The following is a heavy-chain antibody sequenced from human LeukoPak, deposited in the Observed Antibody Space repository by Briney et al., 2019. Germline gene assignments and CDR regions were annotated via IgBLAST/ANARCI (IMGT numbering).Heavy chain of an antibody. CDR2: IRSKAYGETA. J-gene: IGHJ4*02. D-gene: IGHD1-1*01. CDR1: GFTFSDHA. V-gene: IGHV3-49*04. Sequence: PGGSLRLSCAASGFTFSDHAMSWVRQAPGKGLEWVGFIRSKAYGETADYAASVKGRFTISRDDSKAIAYLQMNSLKTKDTAVYHCTRDRGAYNLYDYWGQGTLVTVSS. CDR3: TRDRGAYNLYDY.